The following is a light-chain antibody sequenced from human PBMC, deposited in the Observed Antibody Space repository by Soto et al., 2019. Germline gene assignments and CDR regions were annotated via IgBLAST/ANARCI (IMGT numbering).Light chain of an antibody. J-gene: IGKJ5*01. Sequence: IVMTQAPATLSVSPGERATLSCRAGQSVSSNLAWYQQKPGQAPRLLIYSASTRATGIPARLSGSGSGTEFTLTISSLQSEDFAVYYCQQYNNWPITFAQGTRLEIK. CDR1: QSVSSN. V-gene: IGKV3-15*01. CDR3: QQYNNWPIT. CDR2: SAS.